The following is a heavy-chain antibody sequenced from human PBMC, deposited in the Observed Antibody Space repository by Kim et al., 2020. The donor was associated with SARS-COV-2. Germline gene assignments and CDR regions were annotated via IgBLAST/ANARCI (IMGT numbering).Heavy chain of an antibody. CDR1: GFTFSSYA. J-gene: IGHJ3*02. CDR2: ISGSGGST. CDR3: AKETRIEWELHDAFDI. D-gene: IGHD1-26*01. Sequence: GGSLRLSCAASGFTFSSYAMSWVRQAPGKGLEWVSAISGSGGSTYYADSVKGRFTISRDNSKNTLYLQMNSLRAEDTAVYYCAKETRIEWELHDAFDIWGQGTMVTVSS. V-gene: IGHV3-23*01.